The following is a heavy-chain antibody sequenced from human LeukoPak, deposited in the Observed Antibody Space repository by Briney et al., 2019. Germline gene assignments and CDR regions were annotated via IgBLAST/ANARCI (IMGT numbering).Heavy chain of an antibody. Sequence: NPGGSLRLSCAASGFAFSSYSMKWVRQAPGKGLEWVSFISTTSTYIYYADSVKGRFTVSRDNSKNLLYLQMDSLRVEDTAVYYCARAGTCSSTSCDGGIEYWGQGTLVTVSS. CDR2: ISTTSTYI. D-gene: IGHD2-2*01. CDR1: GFAFSSYS. CDR3: ARAGTCSSTSCDGGIEY. V-gene: IGHV3-21*06. J-gene: IGHJ4*02.